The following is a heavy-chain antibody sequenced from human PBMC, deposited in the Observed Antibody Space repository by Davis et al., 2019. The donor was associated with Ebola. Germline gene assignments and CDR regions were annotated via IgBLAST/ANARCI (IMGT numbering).Heavy chain of an antibody. D-gene: IGHD2-15*01. V-gene: IGHV1-2*06. CDR1: GYTFTGYY. Sequence: AASVKVSCKASGYTFTGYYMHWVRQAPGQGLEWMGRINPNSGGTNYAQKFQGRVTMTRDTSISTAYMELSRLRSDDTAVYYCARLGYCSGGSCYFLDYWGQGTLVTVSS. CDR3: ARLGYCSGGSCYFLDY. CDR2: INPNSGGT. J-gene: IGHJ4*02.